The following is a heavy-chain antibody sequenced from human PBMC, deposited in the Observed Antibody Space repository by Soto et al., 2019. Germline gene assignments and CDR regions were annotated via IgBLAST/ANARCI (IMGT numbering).Heavy chain of an antibody. D-gene: IGHD5-18*01. Sequence: DVQLLESGGGLVQPGGSLRLSCAASGFIFRSYAMNWVRQAPGKGLERVSGISGSGDSTYYADAVRGRFTISRDNAKNTLFLQMNSLRDDDTALYYCAKAGIGGFRGWDTFNWFDSWGQGILVTVSS. V-gene: IGHV3-23*01. J-gene: IGHJ5*01. CDR1: GFIFRSYA. CDR2: ISGSGDST. CDR3: AKAGIGGFRGWDTFNWFDS.